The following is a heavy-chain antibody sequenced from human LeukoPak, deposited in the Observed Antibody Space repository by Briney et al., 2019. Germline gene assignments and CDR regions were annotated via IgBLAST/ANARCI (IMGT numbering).Heavy chain of an antibody. CDR1: GYTFTGYY. CDR3: ARVGVAAAGTNWFDP. J-gene: IGHJ5*02. V-gene: IGHV1-2*06. CDR2: INPNSGGT. D-gene: IGHD6-13*01. Sequence: ASVKVSCTASGYTFTGYYMHWVRQAPGQGLEWMGRINPNSGGTNYAQKFQGRVTMTRDTSISTAYMELSRLRSDDTAVYYCARVGVAAAGTNWFDPWGQGTLVTVSS.